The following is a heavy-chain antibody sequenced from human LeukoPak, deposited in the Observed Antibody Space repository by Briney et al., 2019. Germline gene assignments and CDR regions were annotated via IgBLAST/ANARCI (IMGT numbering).Heavy chain of an antibody. CDR1: GFTFSSYS. CDR3: ARGRRVWLRLGALSYLNY. J-gene: IGHJ4*02. D-gene: IGHD5-12*01. Sequence: GGSLRLSCAASGFTFSSYSMNWVRQAPGKGLEWVSYISSSSSTIYYADSVKGRFTISRDNAKNSLYLQMNSLRAEYTAVYYCARGRRVWLRLGALSYLNYLGQGTLGTGSS. V-gene: IGHV3-48*01. CDR2: ISSSSSTI.